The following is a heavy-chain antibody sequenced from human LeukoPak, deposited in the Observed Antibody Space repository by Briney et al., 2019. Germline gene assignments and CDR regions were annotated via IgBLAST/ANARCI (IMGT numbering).Heavy chain of an antibody. CDR1: GGSISSNDW. CDR2: IHHSGST. V-gene: IGHV4-4*02. CDR3: ARVRNYDILTGYPSGWFDP. Sequence: SETLSLTCALSGGSISSNDWWSWVRQPPGKGLEWIGEIHHSGSTNYNPSLKSRVTISVDRSKNQFSLKLSSVTAADTAVYYCARVRNYDILTGYPSGWFDPWGQGTLVTVSS. J-gene: IGHJ5*02. D-gene: IGHD3-9*01.